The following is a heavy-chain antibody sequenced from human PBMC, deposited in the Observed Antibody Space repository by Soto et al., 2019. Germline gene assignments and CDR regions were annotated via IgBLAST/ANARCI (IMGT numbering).Heavy chain of an antibody. CDR1: GYTFTSYG. CDR3: ARVVATIIDPNKDYYYYYMDV. CDR2: ISAYNGNT. J-gene: IGHJ6*03. D-gene: IGHD5-12*01. V-gene: IGHV1-18*01. Sequence: ASVKVSCKASGYTFTSYGISWVRQAPGRGLEWMGWISAYNGNTNYAQKLQGRVTMTTDTSTSTAYMELRSLRSDDTAVYYCARVVATIIDPNKDYYYYYMDVWGKGTTVTVSS.